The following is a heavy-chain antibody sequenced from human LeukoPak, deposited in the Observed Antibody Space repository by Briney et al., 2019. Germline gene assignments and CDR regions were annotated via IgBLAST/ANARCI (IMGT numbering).Heavy chain of an antibody. D-gene: IGHD1-26*01. CDR1: GDTFTNNY. Sequence: ASVKVSCKASGDTFTNNYVHWVRQAPGQGLEWMGIINPSGGSTSYAQKFQGRVTMTRDTSTSTVYMELSSLRSEDTAVYYCARVSGSYSHYFDYWGQGTLVTVSS. CDR2: INPSGGST. J-gene: IGHJ4*02. CDR3: ARVSGSYSHYFDY. V-gene: IGHV1-46*01.